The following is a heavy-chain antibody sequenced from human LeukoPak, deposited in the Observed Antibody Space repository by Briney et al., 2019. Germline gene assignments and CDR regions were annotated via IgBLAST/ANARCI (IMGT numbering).Heavy chain of an antibody. CDR1: GFTFSSYG. D-gene: IGHD3-22*01. Sequence: GGSLRLSCAASGFTFSSYGMHWVRQAPGKGLEWVAFIRYDGSNKYYADSVKGRFTISRDNSKNTLYLQMNSLRAEDTAVYYCAKAKYYYDSSGFAFDTWGQGTMVTVSS. CDR3: AKAKYYYDSSGFAFDT. J-gene: IGHJ3*02. CDR2: IRYDGSNK. V-gene: IGHV3-30*02.